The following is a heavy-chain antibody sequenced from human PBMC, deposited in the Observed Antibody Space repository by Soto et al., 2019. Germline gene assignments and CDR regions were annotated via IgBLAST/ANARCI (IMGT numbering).Heavy chain of an antibody. CDR3: ARGIGFYYYYGMDV. Sequence: PSETLSLTCAVYGGSFSGYYWSWIRQPPGKGLEWIGEINHSGSTNYNPSLKSRVTISVDTSKNQFSLKLSSVTAADTAVYYCARGIGFYYYYGMDVWGQGTTVTVSS. CDR2: INHSGST. V-gene: IGHV4-34*01. CDR1: GGSFSGYY. D-gene: IGHD2-15*01. J-gene: IGHJ6*02.